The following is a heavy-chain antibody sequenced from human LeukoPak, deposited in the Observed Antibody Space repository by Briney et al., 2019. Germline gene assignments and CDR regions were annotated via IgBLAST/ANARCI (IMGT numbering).Heavy chain of an antibody. J-gene: IGHJ6*03. CDR1: GFTFSSQW. CDR3: AREHYFYYMNG. V-gene: IGHV3-7*01. Sequence: GGSLRLSCAASGFTFSSQWMSWVRQAPGKGLEWVANVNQGGTEKYYVDPVKGRFTISRDNAENSLYLQMNSLRAEDTAVYYCAREHYFYYMNGWGKGTTVTVSS. CDR2: VNQGGTEK.